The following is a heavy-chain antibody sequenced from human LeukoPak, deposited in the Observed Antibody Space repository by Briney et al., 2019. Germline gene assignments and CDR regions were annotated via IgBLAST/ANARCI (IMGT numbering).Heavy chain of an antibody. J-gene: IGHJ6*04. CDR2: IKSEGEGATT. Sequence: GVSPRLSRVSSGFTICTAWMSWGRQAPGKGLELLGHIKSEGEGATTDYAAPAKGRFAISRDDSKNMIYLQMSSLKIDDTAIYYCIAHFPYFYGFDVWGKGTTVTVSS. CDR1: GFTICTAW. CDR3: IAHFPYFYGFDV. V-gene: IGHV3-15*01. D-gene: IGHD3-3*02.